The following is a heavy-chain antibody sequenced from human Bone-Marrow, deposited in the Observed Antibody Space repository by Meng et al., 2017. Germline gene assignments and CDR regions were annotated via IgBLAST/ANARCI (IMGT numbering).Heavy chain of an antibody. CDR2: ISYDGSNK. V-gene: IGHV3-30*04. Sequence: GGSLRLSCAASGFTFSSYAMHWVRQAPGKGLEWVAVISYDGSNKYYADSVKGRFTTSRDNSKNTLYLQMNSLRAEDTAVYYCARDVLLWFGDHPDYWGQGTLVTVSS. D-gene: IGHD3-10*01. CDR1: GFTFSSYA. J-gene: IGHJ4*02. CDR3: ARDVLLWFGDHPDY.